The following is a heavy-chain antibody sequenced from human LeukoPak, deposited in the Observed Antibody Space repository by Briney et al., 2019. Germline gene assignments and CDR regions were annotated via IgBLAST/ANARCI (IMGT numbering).Heavy chain of an antibody. D-gene: IGHD6-6*01. J-gene: IGHJ4*02. V-gene: IGHV4-59*08. CDR3: ARPSRIAAVPLSTYFDY. CDR2: IYYSGST. Sequence: SETLSLTCTVSGGSISSYYWSWIRQPPGKGLEWIGYIYYSGSTNYNPSLKSRVTISVDTSKNQFSLKLSSVTAADTAVYYCARPSRIAAVPLSTYFDYWGQGTLVTVSS. CDR1: GGSISSYY.